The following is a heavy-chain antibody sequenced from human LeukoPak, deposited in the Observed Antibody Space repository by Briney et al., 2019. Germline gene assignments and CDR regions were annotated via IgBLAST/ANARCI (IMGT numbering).Heavy chain of an antibody. D-gene: IGHD2-8*01. CDR1: GFSLSASRTC. V-gene: IGHV2-70*20. J-gene: IGHJ4*02. Sequence: SGPALVKPTQTLTLTCTFSGFSLSASRTCVSWVRQPPGKALEWLALIDWDDDKSYSPSLKTRLTISTDTSKNQVVLTMTNMDPVDTATYYCARIPGSNGVCSNDDYWGQGTQVTVSS. CDR3: ARIPGSNGVCSNDDY. CDR2: IDWDDDK.